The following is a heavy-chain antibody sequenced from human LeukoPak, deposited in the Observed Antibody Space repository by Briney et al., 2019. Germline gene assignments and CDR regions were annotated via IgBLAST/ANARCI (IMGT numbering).Heavy chain of an antibody. J-gene: IGHJ4*02. CDR3: ARAGYCSGTSCYAFAY. CDR1: GFIFSTYS. D-gene: IGHD2-2*01. V-gene: IGHV3-48*04. CDR2: ISSSSSTI. Sequence: GGSLRLSCAASGFIFSTYSMKWVRQAPGKGLEWVSYISSSSSTIYYADSVKGRFTISRDNAKNSLYLQMNSLRAEDTAVYYCARAGYCSGTSCYAFAYWGQGTLVTVSS.